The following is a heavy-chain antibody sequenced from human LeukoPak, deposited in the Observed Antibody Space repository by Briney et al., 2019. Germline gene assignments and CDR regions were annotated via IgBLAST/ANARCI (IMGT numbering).Heavy chain of an antibody. J-gene: IGHJ3*02. D-gene: IGHD5-18*01. CDR3: ARVRTAMVTNAFDI. Sequence: SGGSLRLSCAASGFTFSSYSMNWVRQAPGKGLEWVSSISSDSNYIFYADSVQGRFTISRDNAENSLFLQMNSLRAEDTAVYYCARVRTAMVTNAFDIWGQGTMVTVPS. CDR1: GFTFSSYS. CDR2: ISSDSNYI. V-gene: IGHV3-21*01.